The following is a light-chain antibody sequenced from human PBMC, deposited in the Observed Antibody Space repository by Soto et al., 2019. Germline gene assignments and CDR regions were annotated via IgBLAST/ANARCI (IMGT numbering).Light chain of an antibody. CDR1: SSDVGGYNF. Sequence: QSALTQPASVSGSPGQSITISCTGTSSDVGGYNFVSWYQQHPGKAPKLMIYDVSYRPSGVSNRFSGSKSGNTASLTISGLQAEDEADSYCSSYTSSRTVVFGGGTKLTVL. CDR3: SSYTSSRTVV. CDR2: DVS. V-gene: IGLV2-14*03. J-gene: IGLJ3*02.